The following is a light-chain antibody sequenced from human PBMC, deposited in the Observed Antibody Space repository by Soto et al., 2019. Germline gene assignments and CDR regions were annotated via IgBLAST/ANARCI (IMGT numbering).Light chain of an antibody. CDR1: QSVSSSY. Sequence: EIVLTQSPGTLSLSPGERATLSCRASQSVSSSYLAWYQQKPGQAPRLLIYGASSRATGIPDRFSGSGSGTDFTLTISRLEPEYFAVYYCQQYPGTFGQGTKLEIK. V-gene: IGKV3-20*01. CDR2: GAS. J-gene: IGKJ2*01. CDR3: QQYPGT.